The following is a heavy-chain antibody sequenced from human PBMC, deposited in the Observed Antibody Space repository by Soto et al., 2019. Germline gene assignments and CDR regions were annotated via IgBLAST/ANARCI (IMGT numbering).Heavy chain of an antibody. J-gene: IGHJ4*02. V-gene: IGHV3-11*01. D-gene: IGHD2-21*02. CDR2: ISSSGSTK. Sequence: PGGSLRLSCAASGFAFSDHYMNWIRQAPGKGLEWITYISSSGSTKYYADSVQGRFTISRDNAKNSLYLQMSSLRAEDTAVYYCARDHPMVTAIVNPYYFDYWGRGTLVTVSS. CDR1: GFAFSDHY. CDR3: ARDHPMVTAIVNPYYFDY.